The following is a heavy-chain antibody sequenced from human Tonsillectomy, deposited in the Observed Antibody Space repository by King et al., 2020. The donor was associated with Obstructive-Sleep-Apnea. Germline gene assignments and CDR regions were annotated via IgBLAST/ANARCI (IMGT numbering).Heavy chain of an antibody. D-gene: IGHD6-13*01. J-gene: IGHJ4*02. CDR2: ILYDGSNK. CDR3: ARERAIAAAGTFFDY. Sequence: VQLVESGGGVVQPGRSLRLSCAASGFTFSSYGMHWVRQAPGKGLEWVAVILYDGSNKYYADSVKGRFTISRDNSKNTLYLQMNSLRAEDTAVYYCARERAIAAAGTFFDYWGQGTLVTVSS. V-gene: IGHV3-33*01. CDR1: GFTFSSYG.